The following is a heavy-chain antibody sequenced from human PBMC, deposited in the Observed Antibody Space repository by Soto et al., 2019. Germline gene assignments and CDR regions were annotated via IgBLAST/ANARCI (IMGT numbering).Heavy chain of an antibody. D-gene: IGHD3-3*01. Sequence: PSETLSLTCTVSGGSISSGGYYWSWIRQHPGKGLEWIGYIYYSGSTYYNPSLKSRVTISVDTSKNQFSLKLSSVTAADTAVYYCARSGYITIFGVVTPRAFWFAPSGQGTLVTVSS. V-gene: IGHV4-31*03. CDR3: ARSGYITIFGVVTPRAFWFAP. CDR1: GGSISSGGYY. CDR2: IYYSGST. J-gene: IGHJ5*02.